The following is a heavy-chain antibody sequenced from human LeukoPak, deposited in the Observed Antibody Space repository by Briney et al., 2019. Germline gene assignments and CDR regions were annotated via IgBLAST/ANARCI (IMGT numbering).Heavy chain of an antibody. V-gene: IGHV1-2*02. J-gene: IGHJ4*02. CDR2: INPNSGGT. CDR3: ARGPRITMVRGVITFDY. CDR1: GYTFTGYY. Sequence: ASVKVSCKASGYTFTGYYMHWVRQAPGQGLEWMGWINPNSGGTNYAQKFQGRVTMTRDTSISTAYMELSRLRSDDTAVYYCARGPRITMVRGVITFDYWGQGTLVTVSS. D-gene: IGHD3-10*01.